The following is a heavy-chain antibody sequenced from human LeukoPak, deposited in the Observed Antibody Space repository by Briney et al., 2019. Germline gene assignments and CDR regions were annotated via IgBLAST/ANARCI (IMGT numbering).Heavy chain of an antibody. Sequence: GRSLRPSCAASEFTFISSAMYWVRQAPGKGLEWVAVISYDGSNKYYADSVKGRFTISRDNSRNTLYLQMNSLRAEDTAVYYCARVGRPNLKGNPYYYYHMDVWGKGTTVTVSS. CDR3: ARVGRPNLKGNPYYYYHMDV. CDR1: EFTFISSA. D-gene: IGHD1-26*01. J-gene: IGHJ6*03. V-gene: IGHV3-30*04. CDR2: ISYDGSNK.